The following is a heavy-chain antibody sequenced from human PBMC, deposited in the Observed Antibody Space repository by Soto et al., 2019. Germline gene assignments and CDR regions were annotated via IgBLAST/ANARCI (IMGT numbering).Heavy chain of an antibody. CDR1: GDLFNNYA. CDR2: ISPLFSTT. D-gene: IGHD6-13*01. Sequence: QVQLVQSGAEVKEPGSSVKVSCKATGDLFNNYAFNWVRQAPGQGLEGMGRISPLFSTTNYAQKFQGRVKIGADELTNIGYLEVSNLESEDTAMYYCAASSSVAAAGYFKFWGQGTLVTVSP. V-gene: IGHV1-69*01. J-gene: IGHJ4*02. CDR3: AASSSVAAAGYFKF.